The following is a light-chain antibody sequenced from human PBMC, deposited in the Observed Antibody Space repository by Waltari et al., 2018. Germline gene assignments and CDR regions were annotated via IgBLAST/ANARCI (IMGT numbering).Light chain of an antibody. Sequence: QSVLTQPPSVSAAPGQTVTISCSGSNSNIGNNYVCWYQQLPGTAPKLLSYANNKRPAGFPDRFFGSKSGASATLGITGLQTGDEADYYCATWDNSLRHVVFGGGTKLTVL. CDR1: NSNIGNNY. CDR3: ATWDNSLRHVV. V-gene: IGLV1-51*01. J-gene: IGLJ2*01. CDR2: ANN.